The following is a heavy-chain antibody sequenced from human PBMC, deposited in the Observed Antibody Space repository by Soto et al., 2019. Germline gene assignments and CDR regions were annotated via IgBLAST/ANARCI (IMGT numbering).Heavy chain of an antibody. CDR2: ISYDGSNK. V-gene: IGHV3-30-3*01. CDR3: ARVIGVPTSYFDY. Sequence: QVQLVESGGGVVQPGRSLRLSCAASGFTFSSYTMHWVRQAPGKGLEWVAVISYDGSNKYYADSVQGRFTLSIDNSKNPLNMQMNSLRVEDTAVYYCARVIGVPTSYFDYWGQGTLVTVSS. CDR1: GFTFSSYT. D-gene: IGHD2-21*01. J-gene: IGHJ4*02.